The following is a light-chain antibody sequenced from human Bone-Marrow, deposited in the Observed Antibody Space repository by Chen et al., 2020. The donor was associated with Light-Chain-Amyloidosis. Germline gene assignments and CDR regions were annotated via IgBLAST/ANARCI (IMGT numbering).Light chain of an antibody. CDR1: SSDVGGDNH. Sequence: SALTQPASVSGSPGPSITISCTGTSSDVGGDNHVSWYQQHPDQAPKLMIYEVTNRPSWVPDRFSGSKSDNTASLTISGLQTEDEADYFCSSYTITNTLVFGSGTRVTVL. J-gene: IGLJ1*01. CDR3: SSYTITNTLV. CDR2: EVT. V-gene: IGLV2-14*01.